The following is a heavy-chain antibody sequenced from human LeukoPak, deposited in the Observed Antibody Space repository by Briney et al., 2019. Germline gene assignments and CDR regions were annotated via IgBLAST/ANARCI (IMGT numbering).Heavy chain of an antibody. V-gene: IGHV3-7*02. CDR2: INQDGSAV. CDR1: GFTISTYW. CDR3: ARVGDSGSDDY. D-gene: IGHD3-10*01. Sequence: GGSLRLSCAASGFTISTYWMNWVRQAPGKGLEWVANINQDGSAVYYGGSVRDRFTISRGNTKNSLYLQMNSLRAEDTAVYYCARVGDSGSDDYWGQGTLVTVSS. J-gene: IGHJ4*02.